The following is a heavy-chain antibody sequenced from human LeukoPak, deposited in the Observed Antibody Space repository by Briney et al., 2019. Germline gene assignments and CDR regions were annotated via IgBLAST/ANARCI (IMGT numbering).Heavy chain of an antibody. Sequence: GSLRLSCAASGFTFSNAWMSWVRQAPGKGLEWIGEINHSGSTNYNPSLKSRVTISVDTSKNQFSLKLSSVTAADTAVYYCARGESLSSGERDTGAFDIWGQGTMVTVSS. CDR2: INHSGST. J-gene: IGHJ3*02. D-gene: IGHD3-22*01. CDR3: ARGESLSSGERDTGAFDI. V-gene: IGHV4-34*01. CDR1: GFTFSNAW.